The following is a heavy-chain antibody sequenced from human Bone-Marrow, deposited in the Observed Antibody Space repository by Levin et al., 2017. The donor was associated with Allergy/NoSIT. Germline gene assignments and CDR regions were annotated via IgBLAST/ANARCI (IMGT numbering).Heavy chain of an antibody. D-gene: IGHD3-10*01. CDR3: ARGGRQNYYGSGSYYPVYYDYYYMDV. Sequence: SVKVSCKASGGTFSSYAISWVRQAPGQGLEWMGGIIPIFGTANYAQKFQGRVTITADKSTSTAYMELSSLRSEDTAVYYCARGGRQNYYGSGSYYPVYYDYYYMDVWGKGTTVTVSS. CDR2: IIPIFGTA. V-gene: IGHV1-69*06. CDR1: GGTFSSYA. J-gene: IGHJ6*03.